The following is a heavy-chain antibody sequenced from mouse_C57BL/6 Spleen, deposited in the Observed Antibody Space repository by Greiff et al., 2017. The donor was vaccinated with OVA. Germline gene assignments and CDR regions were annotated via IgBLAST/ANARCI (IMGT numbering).Heavy chain of an antibody. CDR2: IDPENGDT. J-gene: IGHJ3*01. Sequence: VQLKESGAELVRPGASVKLSCTASGFTIKDDYMHWVKQRPEQGLEWIGWIDPENGDTEYASKFQGKATITADTSSNTAYLQLSSLTSEDTAVYYCTTTQGFAYWGQGTLVTVSA. CDR3: TTTQGFAY. V-gene: IGHV14-4*01. CDR1: GFTIKDDY.